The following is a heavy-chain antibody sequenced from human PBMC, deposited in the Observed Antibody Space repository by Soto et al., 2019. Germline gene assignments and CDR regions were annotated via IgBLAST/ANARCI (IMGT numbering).Heavy chain of an antibody. D-gene: IGHD3-10*01. J-gene: IGHJ5*02. CDR3: ARGLGP. Sequence: SETLCVTCVVAGVSLSSGGYFWSWIRQPPGKGLEWIGYIYHSGSTYYNPSLKSRVTISVDRSKNQFSLKLSSVTAADTAVYYCARGLGPWGQGTLVTVSS. CDR1: GVSLSSGGYF. V-gene: IGHV4-30-2*01. CDR2: IYHSGST.